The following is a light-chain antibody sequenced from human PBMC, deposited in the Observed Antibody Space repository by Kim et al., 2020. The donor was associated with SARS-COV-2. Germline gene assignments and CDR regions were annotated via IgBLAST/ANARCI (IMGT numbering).Light chain of an antibody. V-gene: IGKV1-39*01. J-gene: IGKJ5*01. CDR1: QNINNY. CDR3: QQSHTMPVT. CDR2: AAS. Sequence: PSIGDRVTIPCRASQNINNYLNWYQQKPGRAPSLLVFAASTLHPGVPSRFIGSGSGTDFTLTVTSVQPEDYATYYCQQSHTMPVTFGQGTRLEIK.